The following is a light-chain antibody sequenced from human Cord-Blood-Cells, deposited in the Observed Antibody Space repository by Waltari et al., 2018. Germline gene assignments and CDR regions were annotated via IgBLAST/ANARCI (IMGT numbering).Light chain of an antibody. CDR1: QCISSW. J-gene: IGKJ3*01. V-gene: IGKV1-12*01. Sequence: DSQMTQTPSSVPASVGDRVTITCRASQCISSWLAWYQQRPGKAPKLLIYAASSLQSGVPSRSSGSGAGTDFTLTISSLQPEDFATYYCQPANSFPFTFGPGTKVDIK. CDR3: QPANSFPFT. CDR2: AAS.